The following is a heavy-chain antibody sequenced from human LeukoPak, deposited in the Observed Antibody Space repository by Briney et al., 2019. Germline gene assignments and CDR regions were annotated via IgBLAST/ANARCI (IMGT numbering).Heavy chain of an antibody. V-gene: IGHV4-4*07. J-gene: IGHJ3*02. CDR2: IYTSGST. Sequence: KASETLSLTCTVSGGSISSYYWSWIRQPAGKGLEWIGRIYTSGSTNYNPSLKSRVTMSVDTSKNQFSLKLSSVTAADTAVYYCASSAVYDILTGYYDAFDIWGQGTMVTVSS. CDR1: GGSISSYY. D-gene: IGHD3-9*01. CDR3: ASSAVYDILTGYYDAFDI.